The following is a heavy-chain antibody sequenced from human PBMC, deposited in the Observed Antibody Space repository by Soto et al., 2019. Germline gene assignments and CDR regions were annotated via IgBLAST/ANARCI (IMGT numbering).Heavy chain of an antibody. CDR2: ISGSGGTT. CDR3: AKDRSSTSCYAFDY. Sequence: EVQLLESGGGLVQPGGSLRLSCAASGFTFRKYVVSWARQAPGKGLEWVSAISGSGGTTHYADSVRGRFTISRDNSKNTLYLQMSSLRVEDTAVYYCAKDRSSTSCYAFDYWGQGSLVTGSS. V-gene: IGHV3-23*01. CDR1: GFTFRKYV. J-gene: IGHJ4*02. D-gene: IGHD2-2*01.